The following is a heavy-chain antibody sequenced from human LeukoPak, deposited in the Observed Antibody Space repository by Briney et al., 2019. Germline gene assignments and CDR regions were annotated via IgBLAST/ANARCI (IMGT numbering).Heavy chain of an antibody. Sequence: SETLSLTCTVSGGSISSYYWSWIRQPPGKGLEWIGYIYYSGSTNYNPSLKSRVTISVDTPKNQFSLKLSSVTAADTAVYYCARHKGYSYGYVRAFDIWGQGTMVTVSS. D-gene: IGHD5-18*01. V-gene: IGHV4-59*08. CDR2: IYYSGST. J-gene: IGHJ3*02. CDR3: ARHKGYSYGYVRAFDI. CDR1: GGSISSYY.